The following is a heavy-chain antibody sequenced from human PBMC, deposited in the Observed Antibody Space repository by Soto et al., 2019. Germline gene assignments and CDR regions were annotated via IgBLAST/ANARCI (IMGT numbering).Heavy chain of an antibody. J-gene: IGHJ6*03. Sequence: SETLSLTCAISGDSVSSNSAAWNWIRQSPSRGLEWLGRTYYRSKWYNDYAVSVKSRITINPDTSKNQFSLQLNSVTPEDTAVYYCARGRGAVAYYYYYYMDVWGKGTTVTVSS. CDR2: TYYRSKWYN. D-gene: IGHD2-15*01. CDR1: GDSVSSNSAA. CDR3: ARGRGAVAYYYYYYMDV. V-gene: IGHV6-1*01.